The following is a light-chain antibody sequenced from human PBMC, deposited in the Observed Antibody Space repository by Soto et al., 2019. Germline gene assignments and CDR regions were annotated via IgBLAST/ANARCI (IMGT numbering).Light chain of an antibody. CDR2: LAS. CDR1: QSFLSSADNKHY. Sequence: DIVMTQSPDSLAVSLGERATINCKSSQSFLSSADNKHYLAWYQQKPGQTPKLLIYLASTRESGVPDRFSCSGSGTDFTLTISSLQAEDVAVYFCQQYYNTPRTFGQGTKVAIK. J-gene: IGKJ1*01. CDR3: QQYYNTPRT. V-gene: IGKV4-1*01.